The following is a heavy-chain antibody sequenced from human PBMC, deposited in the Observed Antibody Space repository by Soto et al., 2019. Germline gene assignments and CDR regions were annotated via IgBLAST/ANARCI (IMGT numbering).Heavy chain of an antibody. J-gene: IGHJ4*02. V-gene: IGHV1-2*02. Sequence: ASVKVSCKASGYTFTGYYMHWVRQAPGQGLEWMGWINPNSGGTNYAQKFQGRVTMTRDTSISTAYMELSRLRSDDTAVYYCARITFSYYDSSGYPASHFDYWGQGTLVTVSS. D-gene: IGHD3-22*01. CDR1: GYTFTGYY. CDR3: ARITFSYYDSSGYPASHFDY. CDR2: INPNSGGT.